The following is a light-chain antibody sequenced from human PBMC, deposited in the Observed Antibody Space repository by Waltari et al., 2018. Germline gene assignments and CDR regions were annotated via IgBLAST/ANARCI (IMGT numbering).Light chain of an antibody. CDR3: QQRKSYPVT. V-gene: IGKV1-17*01. J-gene: IGKJ4*01. CDR1: QDISNV. Sequence: DIQMTQSPSSLSASVGDKVTITCRASQDISNVLAWYQQKPGKAPKLLIYDASNLQSGVPSRFSGSGSGTDFTLIISSLQPEDFAVYYCQQRKSYPVTFGGGTKVEIK. CDR2: DAS.